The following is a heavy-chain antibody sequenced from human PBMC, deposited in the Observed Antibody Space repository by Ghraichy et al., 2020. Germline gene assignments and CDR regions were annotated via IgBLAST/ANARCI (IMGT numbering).Heavy chain of an antibody. V-gene: IGHV1-18*01. CDR1: GYTFTSYG. CDR2: ISGYNDDA. J-gene: IGHJ3*02. CDR3: ARNDSSGPFDI. D-gene: IGHD3-22*01. Sequence: ASLKVSCKASGYTFTSYGITWVRQAPGQGLEWMGWISGYNDDANYAQNLQGRVTLTTDTSTSTAYMELRSLRSDDTAMYYCARNDSSGPFDIWGQGTMVTVSS.